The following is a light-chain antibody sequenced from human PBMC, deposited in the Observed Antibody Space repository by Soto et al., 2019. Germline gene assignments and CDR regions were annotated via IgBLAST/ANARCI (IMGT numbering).Light chain of an antibody. CDR3: QQHNTLPIT. J-gene: IGKJ5*01. CDR1: HDISTY. V-gene: IGKV1-9*01. Sequence: DIQMTQSPSTLSGSVGDRVTITCRASHDISTYLAWYQQKPGKAPKLMIYEASTLQTGVPSRFSGSGSGTEFTLTISSLQPEDFATYHCQQHNTLPITFGQGTRLEIK. CDR2: EAS.